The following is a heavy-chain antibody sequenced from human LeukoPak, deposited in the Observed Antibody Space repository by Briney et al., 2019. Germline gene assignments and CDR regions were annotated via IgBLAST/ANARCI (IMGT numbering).Heavy chain of an antibody. Sequence: PGGSLRLSCAASGFTFSSYSMNWVRQAPGKGLEWVSYISSSSSTIYYADSVKSRFTISRDNAKNSLYLQMNSLRAEDTAVYYCARGGRAVSLDYWGQGTLVTVSS. V-gene: IGHV3-48*01. CDR1: GFTFSSYS. D-gene: IGHD2-8*01. CDR2: ISSSSSTI. CDR3: ARGGRAVSLDY. J-gene: IGHJ4*02.